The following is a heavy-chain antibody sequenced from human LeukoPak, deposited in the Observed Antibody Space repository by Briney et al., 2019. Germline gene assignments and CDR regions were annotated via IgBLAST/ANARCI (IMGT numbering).Heavy chain of an antibody. Sequence: GGSLRLSCAASGFTFSSYGMHWVRQAPGKGLEWVAVIWYDGSNKYYADSVKGRFTISRDNSKNTLYLQMNSLRAEDTAVYYCARELWIQLWSDAFDIWGQGTMVTVSS. D-gene: IGHD5-18*01. CDR2: IWYDGSNK. CDR3: ARELWIQLWSDAFDI. J-gene: IGHJ3*02. CDR1: GFTFSSYG. V-gene: IGHV3-33*01.